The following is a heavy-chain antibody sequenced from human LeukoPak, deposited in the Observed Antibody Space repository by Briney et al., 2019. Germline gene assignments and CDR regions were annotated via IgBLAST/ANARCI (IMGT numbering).Heavy chain of an antibody. J-gene: IGHJ5*02. CDR2: INPSGGST. V-gene: IGHV1-46*01. Sequence: ASVKVSCKASGYTFTNYYMHWVRQAPGQGLEWMGMINPSGGSTSYAQKFQGRVTMTRDMSTSTDYMGLISLRSEGTAVYYCARDNSVGDTAWWFDPWGQGTLVTVSS. D-gene: IGHD1-26*01. CDR3: ARDNSVGDTAWWFDP. CDR1: GYTFTNYY.